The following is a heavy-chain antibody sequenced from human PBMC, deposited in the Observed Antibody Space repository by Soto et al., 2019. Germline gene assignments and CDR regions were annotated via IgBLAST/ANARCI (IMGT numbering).Heavy chain of an antibody. CDR3: ARGGVKGTTSRGQVYN. CDR2: ISSSGDST. J-gene: IGHJ4*02. V-gene: IGHV3-11*06. D-gene: IGHD1-7*01. Sequence: QVQVVESGGGLVKPGGSLRLSCAASGFTFSDYYMSWIRQAPGKGLEWVSFISSSGDSTKYAASVKGRFTISRDNAKNSLYLQLNSLRAEDTAVYYCARGGVKGTTSRGQVYNWGQGTLVTVSS. CDR1: GFTFSDYY.